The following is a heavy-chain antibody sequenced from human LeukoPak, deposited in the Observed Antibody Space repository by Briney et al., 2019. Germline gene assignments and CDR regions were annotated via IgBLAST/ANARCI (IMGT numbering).Heavy chain of an antibody. CDR3: AKDFAPNDFAWLGAVADS. V-gene: IGHV3-23*01. CDR1: GFMFASVG. CDR2: ISGGGDRT. J-gene: IGHJ4*02. Sequence: AGGSLRLSCVASGFMFASVGMNWVRKAPGKGLEWVSSISGGGDRTYYADSVKGRFTISRDNSKNTLYLQMNSLRAEDTAVYYCAKDFAPNDFAWLGAVADSWGQGTLVTVSS. D-gene: IGHD3-9*01.